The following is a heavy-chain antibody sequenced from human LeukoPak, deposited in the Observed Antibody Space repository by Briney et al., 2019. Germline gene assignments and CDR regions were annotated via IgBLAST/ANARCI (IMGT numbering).Heavy chain of an antibody. V-gene: IGHV1-2*02. CDR3: VRDGSFDI. Sequence: ASVKVSCKTSGYTFTGYYIHWVRQAPGQGPEWMGWISPNSCGTNYAHKFQDRVSLTRDTSINTAYMELSRLRSDDTAVYYCVRDGSFDIWGQGTMVTVSS. CDR1: GYTFTGYY. J-gene: IGHJ3*02. CDR2: ISPNSCGT. D-gene: IGHD3-10*01.